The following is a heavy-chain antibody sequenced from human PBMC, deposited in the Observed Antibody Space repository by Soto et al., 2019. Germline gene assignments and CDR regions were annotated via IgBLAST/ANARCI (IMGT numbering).Heavy chain of an antibody. CDR3: TTDLLWFGEFPEATPPYYFDY. J-gene: IGHJ4*02. Sequence: SCKASGFTFSNAWMSWVRQAPGKGLEWVGRIKSKTDGGTTDYAAPVKGRFTISRDDSKNTLYLQMNSLKTEDTAVYYCTTDLLWFGEFPEATPPYYFDYWGQGTLVTVSS. CDR2: IKSKTDGGTT. CDR1: GFTFSNAW. V-gene: IGHV3-15*01. D-gene: IGHD3-10*01.